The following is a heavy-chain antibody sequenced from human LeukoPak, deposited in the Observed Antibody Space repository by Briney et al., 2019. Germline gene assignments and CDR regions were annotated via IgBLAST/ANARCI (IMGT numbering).Heavy chain of an antibody. CDR1: GFTFNTYA. CDR3: AKIGSVVVPAAVGGHY. J-gene: IGHJ4*02. D-gene: IGHD2-15*01. V-gene: IGHV3-23*01. CDR2: INSAGDTT. Sequence: GGSLRLSCAASGFTFNTYAMSWVRQAPGKGLEWVSTINSAGDTTYYADSVKGRFTISRDNSKNTLFLQMSGLRVEDTAIYYCAKIGSVVVPAAVGGHYWGQGTLVTVSS.